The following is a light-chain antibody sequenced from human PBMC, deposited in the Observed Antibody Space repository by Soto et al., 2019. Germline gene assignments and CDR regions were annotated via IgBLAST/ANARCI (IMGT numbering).Light chain of an antibody. CDR1: QSVSSN. Sequence: EIVRTQSPATLSVSPGVRATLSCRASQSVSSNLAWYQQKPGQAPRLLIYGASTRATGIPARFSGSGSGTEFTLTISSLQSEDFAVYYCQQYNNWPRTFGQGNKVEIK. CDR3: QQYNNWPRT. V-gene: IGKV3-15*01. J-gene: IGKJ1*01. CDR2: GAS.